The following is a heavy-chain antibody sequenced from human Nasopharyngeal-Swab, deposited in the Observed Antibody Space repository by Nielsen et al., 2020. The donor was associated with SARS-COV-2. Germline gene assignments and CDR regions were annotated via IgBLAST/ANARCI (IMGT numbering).Heavy chain of an antibody. D-gene: IGHD3-10*01. CDR2: ISSSSSTI. CDR1: GFTFSSYS. J-gene: IGHJ6*02. Sequence: GESLKISCAASGFTFSSYSMNWVRQAPGKGLEWVSYISSSSSTIYYADSVKGRFTISRDTAKNSLYLQMNSLRDEDTAVYYCATDYYGSGSYYNLYYYYGMDVWGQGTTVTVSS. V-gene: IGHV3-48*02. CDR3: ATDYYGSGSYYNLYYYYGMDV.